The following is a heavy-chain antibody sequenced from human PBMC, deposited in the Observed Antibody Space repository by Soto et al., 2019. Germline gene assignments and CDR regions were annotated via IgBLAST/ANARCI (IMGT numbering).Heavy chain of an antibody. Sequence: GGSLRLCCAASGCRFGSQGMCWVRQATEKGTEWVANIKSDGSEKLYVDSVKGRFAISRDNTKNSLYLQMNSLIVVDTAVYYCAVGWAFGSWGQGTLVTVSS. J-gene: IGHJ4*02. D-gene: IGHD1-26*01. CDR2: IKSDGSEK. CDR3: AVGWAFGS. CDR1: GCRFGSQG. V-gene: IGHV3-7*01.